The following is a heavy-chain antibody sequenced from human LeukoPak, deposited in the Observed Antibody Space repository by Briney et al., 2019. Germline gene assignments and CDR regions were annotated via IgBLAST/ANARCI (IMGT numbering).Heavy chain of an antibody. CDR2: ISGSGGST. Sequence: PGGSLRLSCAASGFTFSSYAMSWVRQAPGKGLEWVSAISGSGGSTYYADSVKGRFTISRDNSKNTLYLQMNSLRAEDTAVYYCAKDSVSSWFIPYYFDYWGQGTLVTVSS. J-gene: IGHJ4*02. D-gene: IGHD6-13*01. CDR3: AKDSVSSWFIPYYFDY. V-gene: IGHV3-23*01. CDR1: GFTFSSYA.